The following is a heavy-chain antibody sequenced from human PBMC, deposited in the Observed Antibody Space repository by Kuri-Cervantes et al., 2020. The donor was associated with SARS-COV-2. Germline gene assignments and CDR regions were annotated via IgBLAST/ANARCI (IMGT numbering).Heavy chain of an antibody. CDR1: GGSISSGGYS. CDR2: IYHSGST. Sequence: SETLSLTCAVSGGSISSGGYSWSWIRQPPGKGLEWIGYIYHSGSTYYNPSLKSRVTISVDRSKNQFSLKLSSVTAADTAVYYCARVLSITIFGVAIRGPGWFDPWGQGTLVTVSS. J-gene: IGHJ5*02. V-gene: IGHV4-30-2*01. D-gene: IGHD3-3*01. CDR3: ARVLSITIFGVAIRGPGWFDP.